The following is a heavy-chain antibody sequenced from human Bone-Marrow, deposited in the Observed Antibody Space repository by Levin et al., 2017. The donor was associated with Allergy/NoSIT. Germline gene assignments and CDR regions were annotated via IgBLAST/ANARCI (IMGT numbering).Heavy chain of an antibody. V-gene: IGHV3-30*18. J-gene: IGHJ4*02. CDR2: ISWNKSNK. CDR3: AQSRPEFSHGYFDH. CDR1: GFTFRDFG. Sequence: QPGGSLRLSCAASGFTFRDFGMHWLRQTPGKGLEWVAVISWNKSNKYYADSVKGRFTISRDNSKNTVSLQMNSLRVEDTGVYYCAQSRPEFSHGYFDHWGQGARVTVSS.